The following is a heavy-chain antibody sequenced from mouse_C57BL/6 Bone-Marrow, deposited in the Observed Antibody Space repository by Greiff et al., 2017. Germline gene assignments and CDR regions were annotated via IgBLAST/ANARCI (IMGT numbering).Heavy chain of an antibody. CDR3: TKRLLRAGLAY. D-gene: IGHD1-1*01. V-gene: IGHV14-4*01. J-gene: IGHJ3*01. Sequence: DVQLQESGAELVRPGASVKLSCTASGFNIKDDYMHWVKQRPEQGLEWIGWIEPENGDTEYASKFQGKATITADTSSNTAYLQHSRLPSEDTAVYYCTKRLLRAGLAYWGQGTLVTVS. CDR1: GFNIKDDY. CDR2: IEPENGDT.